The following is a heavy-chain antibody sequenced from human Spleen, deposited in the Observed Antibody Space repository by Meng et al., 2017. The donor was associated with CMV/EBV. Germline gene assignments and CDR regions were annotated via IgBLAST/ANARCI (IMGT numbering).Heavy chain of an antibody. Sequence: SETLSLTCTVSGGSISSYYLSWIRQPPGKGLEWIGYIHSSGSTHYSSSLKSRVTISVDTSDDQFSLKLTSVTAADTAVYYCSRDPIVPAPYWYFDLWGRGTLVTVSS. J-gene: IGHJ2*01. CDR1: GGSISSYY. D-gene: IGHD2/OR15-2a*01. CDR2: IHSSGST. V-gene: IGHV4-59*01. CDR3: SRDPIVPAPYWYFDL.